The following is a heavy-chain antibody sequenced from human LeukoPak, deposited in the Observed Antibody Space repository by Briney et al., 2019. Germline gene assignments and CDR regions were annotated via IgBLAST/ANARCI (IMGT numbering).Heavy chain of an antibody. D-gene: IGHD3-22*01. CDR2: IYSGGST. J-gene: IGHJ4*02. CDR3: ARLYYYDSSGYPFFDY. Sequence: GGSLRLSCAASGFTVSSNYMSWVGQAPGKGLEWVSVIYSGGSTYYADSVKGRFTISRDNSKNTLYLQMNSLRAEDTAVYYCARLYYYDSSGYPFFDYWGQGTLVTVSS. V-gene: IGHV3-53*01. CDR1: GFTVSSNY.